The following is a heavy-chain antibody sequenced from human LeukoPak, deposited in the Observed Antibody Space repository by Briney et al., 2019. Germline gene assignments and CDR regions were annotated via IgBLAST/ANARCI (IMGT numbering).Heavy chain of an antibody. CDR2: INPLSGGT. J-gene: IGHJ4*02. CDR1: GYDFNGYY. Sequence: ASVKVSCKASGYDFNGYYIHWVRQAPGQGLEWMGWINPLSGGTEYARKFQGRVTLTSDTSVRTAYLELTRLTSDDSAVYYCTRDLGFIRRDFVFWGQGTLVTVSS. CDR3: TRDLGFIRRDFVF. D-gene: IGHD1-26*01. V-gene: IGHV1-2*02.